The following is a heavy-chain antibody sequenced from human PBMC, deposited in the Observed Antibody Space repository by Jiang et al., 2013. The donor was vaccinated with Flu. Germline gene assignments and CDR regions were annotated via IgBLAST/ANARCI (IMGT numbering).Heavy chain of an antibody. CDR2: IYYSGST. Sequence: SGGSISSYYWSWIRQPPGKGLEWIGYIYYSGSTNYNPSLKSRVTISVDTSKNQFSLKLSSVTAADTAVYYCARVGLGYCSGGSCFFDYWGQGTLVTVSS. D-gene: IGHD2-15*01. CDR3: ARVGLGYCSGGSCFFDY. V-gene: IGHV4-59*01. J-gene: IGHJ4*02. CDR1: GGSISSYY.